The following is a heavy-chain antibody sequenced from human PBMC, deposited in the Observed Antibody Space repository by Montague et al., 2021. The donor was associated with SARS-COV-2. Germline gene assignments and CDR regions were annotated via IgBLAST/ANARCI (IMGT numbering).Heavy chain of an antibody. CDR2: VLYNKST. CDR3: VRHPQYDGLNGPPDF. Sequence: SETLSLTCTVSGVSVTDYYWSWIRQPPGKGLEWVGDVLYNKSTNFNSSLKSRVAISVDTSKNQFSLRLTSVTAADTAFYYCVRHPQYDGLNGPPDFWGQGTLVTVSS. CDR1: GVSVTDYY. D-gene: IGHD3-9*01. J-gene: IGHJ4*02. V-gene: IGHV4-59*08.